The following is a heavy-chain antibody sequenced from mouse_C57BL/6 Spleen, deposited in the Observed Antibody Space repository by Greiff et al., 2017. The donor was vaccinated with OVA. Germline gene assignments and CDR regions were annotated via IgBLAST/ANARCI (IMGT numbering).Heavy chain of an antibody. V-gene: IGHV1-52*01. CDR2: IDPSDSET. D-gene: IGHD1-1*01. Sequence: QVHVKQPGAELVRPGSSVKLSCKASGYTFTSYWMHWVKQRPIQGLEWIGNIDPSDSETHYNQKFKDKATLTVDKSSSTAYMQLSSLTSEDSAVYYCAREYYGSSLSYWGQGTLVTVSA. J-gene: IGHJ3*01. CDR3: AREYYGSSLSY. CDR1: GYTFTSYW.